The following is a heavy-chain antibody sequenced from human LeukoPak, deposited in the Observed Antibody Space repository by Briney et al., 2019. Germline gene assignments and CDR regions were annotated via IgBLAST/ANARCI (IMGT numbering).Heavy chain of an antibody. CDR1: GFTFSSYA. D-gene: IGHD3-10*01. CDR3: AKRITMVRGVIITGHYFDY. Sequence: GGSLRLSCAASGFTFSSYAMSWVRQAPGKGLEWVSAISGSGGSTYYAGSVKGRFTISRDNSKNTLYLQMNSLRAEDTAVYYCAKRITMVRGVIITGHYFDYWGQGTLDTVSS. J-gene: IGHJ4*02. CDR2: ISGSGGST. V-gene: IGHV3-23*01.